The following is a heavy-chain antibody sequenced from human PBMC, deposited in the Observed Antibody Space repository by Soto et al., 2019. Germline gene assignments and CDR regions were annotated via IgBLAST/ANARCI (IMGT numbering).Heavy chain of an antibody. J-gene: IGHJ6*02. V-gene: IGHV3-30*03. Sequence: QVQLVESGGGVVQPGRSLRLSCAASGFTFSSYGMHWVRQAPGKGLEWVAVISYDGSNKYYADSVKGRFTISRDNSKNTLYLQMNSLRAEDTAVYYWATTPTYYYGIDVWGQGTTVTVSS. CDR2: ISYDGSNK. CDR3: ATTPTYYYGIDV. CDR1: GFTFSSYG.